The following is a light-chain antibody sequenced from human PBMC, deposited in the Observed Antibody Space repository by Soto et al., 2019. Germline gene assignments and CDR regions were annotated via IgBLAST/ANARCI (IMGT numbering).Light chain of an antibody. Sequence: EIVMRESPATLSLSPVERATLSCRASQSLCKYLVWYQQKPGQATSLLIYDASNRATGIPDRFSGSGSGTDFPLTISSLEPEDFAVYYGQRRGNRPPCTFGQGTK. CDR1: QSLCKY. J-gene: IGKJ1*01. CDR3: QRRGNRPPCT. CDR2: DAS. V-gene: IGKV3-11*01.